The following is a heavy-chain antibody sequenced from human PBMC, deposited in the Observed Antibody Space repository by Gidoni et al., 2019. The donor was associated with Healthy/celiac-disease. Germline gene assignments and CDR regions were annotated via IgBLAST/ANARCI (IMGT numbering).Heavy chain of an antibody. D-gene: IGHD3-22*01. Sequence: EVQLVESGGGLVQPGGSLRLSCAASGFTSSSYEMNWVRQAPGKGLEWVSYISSSCSTICYADSVKGRFTISRDNAKNSLYLQMNSLRAEDTAVYYCAREAGAYYDSSGYLSNGMDVWGQGTTVTVSS. V-gene: IGHV3-48*03. CDR1: GFTSSSYE. CDR3: AREAGAYYDSSGYLSNGMDV. CDR2: ISSSCSTI. J-gene: IGHJ6*02.